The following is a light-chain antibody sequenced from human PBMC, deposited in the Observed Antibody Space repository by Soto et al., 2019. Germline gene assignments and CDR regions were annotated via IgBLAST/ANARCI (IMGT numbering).Light chain of an antibody. CDR1: QSVSSY. V-gene: IGKV3-11*01. J-gene: IGKJ4*01. CDR3: QKRSNWPLN. CDR2: DAS. Sequence: EIVLAQSPATLCLSPVQSANLSCRASQSVSSYLAWYQQKPGQVPRLLIYDASNRATGIPARFSGSGSGTDFTLTISSLEPEDFAVYYCQKRSNWPLNCGGGTTVAI.